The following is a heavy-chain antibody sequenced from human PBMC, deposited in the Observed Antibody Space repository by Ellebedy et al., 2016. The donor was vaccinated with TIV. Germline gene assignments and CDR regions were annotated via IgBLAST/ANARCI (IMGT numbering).Heavy chain of an antibody. D-gene: IGHD1-26*01. CDR1: GYTFTSYG. V-gene: IGHV1-18*01. J-gene: IGHJ4*02. CDR2: ISAYNGNT. CDR3: ARGSRIVGATAIDY. Sequence: AASVKVSCKASGYTFTSYGISWVRQAPGQGLEWMGWISAYNGNTNYAQKLQGRVTMTTDTSTSTAYMELRSLRSDDTAVYYCARGSRIVGATAIDYWGQGTLVTVSS.